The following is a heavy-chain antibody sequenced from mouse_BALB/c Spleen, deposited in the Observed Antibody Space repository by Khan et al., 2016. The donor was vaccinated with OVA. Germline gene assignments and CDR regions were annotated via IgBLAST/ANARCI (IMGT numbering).Heavy chain of an antibody. Sequence: VQLKESGPELVKPGASVKISCKASGYSFTGYFMHWVMQSPGKSLEWIGRINPHIGETFYNQKFKGKATLTVDESSSTAHMELRSLASEDFAVDFCARIYGSDFDYWGQGTTLTVSS. D-gene: IGHD1-1*01. CDR2: INPHIGET. J-gene: IGHJ2*01. CDR3: ARIYGSDFDY. V-gene: IGHV1-20*02. CDR1: GYSFTGYF.